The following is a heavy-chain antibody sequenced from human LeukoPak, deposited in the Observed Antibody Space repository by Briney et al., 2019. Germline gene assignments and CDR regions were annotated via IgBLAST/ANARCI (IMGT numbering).Heavy chain of an antibody. Sequence: GGSLRLSCAASGFTFSSYEMNWFRQAPGKGLEWVSYISSSGSTIYYADSVKGRFTISRDNAKNSLYLQMNSLRAEDTAVYYCARVYGDSIDYWGQGTLVTVSS. V-gene: IGHV3-48*03. CDR1: GFTFSSYE. D-gene: IGHD4-17*01. J-gene: IGHJ4*02. CDR2: ISSSGSTI. CDR3: ARVYGDSIDY.